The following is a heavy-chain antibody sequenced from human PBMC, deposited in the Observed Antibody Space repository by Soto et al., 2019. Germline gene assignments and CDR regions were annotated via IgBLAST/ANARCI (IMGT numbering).Heavy chain of an antibody. CDR1: GFTFSSYS. CDR3: ATVLDWLSNRSY. CDR2: ISSSSSTI. V-gene: IGHV3-48*02. Sequence: EVQLVESGGGLVQPGGSLRLSCAASGFTFSSYSMNWVRQAPGKGLEWVSYISSSSSTIYYADSVKGRFTISRNNAKTSLYLQMNSLRDEGTAGYYCATVLDWLSNRSYWGQGTLVTVSS. D-gene: IGHD3-3*01. J-gene: IGHJ4*02.